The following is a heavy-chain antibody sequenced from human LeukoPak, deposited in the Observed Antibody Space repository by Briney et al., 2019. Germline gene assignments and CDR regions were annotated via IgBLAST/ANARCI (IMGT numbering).Heavy chain of an antibody. D-gene: IGHD5-18*01. CDR3: AKDTGGYSYANFDY. Sequence: PGGSLRLSYAASGFTFSSYAISWVRQAPGKGLEWVSGISGSGGGTNYAESVKGRFTISRDNSKNTLYLQMNSLRAEDTAVYYCAKDTGGYSYANFDYWGQGTLVTVSS. CDR2: ISGSGGGT. CDR1: GFTFSSYA. J-gene: IGHJ4*02. V-gene: IGHV3-23*01.